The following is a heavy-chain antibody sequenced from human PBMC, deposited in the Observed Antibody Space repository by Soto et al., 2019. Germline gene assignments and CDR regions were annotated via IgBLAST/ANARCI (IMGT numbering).Heavy chain of an antibody. CDR1: GYTFTSYD. J-gene: IGHJ6*02. V-gene: IGHV1-8*01. CDR3: ARDKVLRFLEWSTNYYGMDV. Sequence: ASVKVSCKASGYTFTSYDINWVRQATGQGLEWMGWMNPNSGNTGYAQKFQGRVTMTRKTSISTAYMELSSLRSEDTAVYYCARDKVLRFLEWSTNYYGMDVWGQGTTVTVYS. CDR2: MNPNSGNT. D-gene: IGHD3-3*01.